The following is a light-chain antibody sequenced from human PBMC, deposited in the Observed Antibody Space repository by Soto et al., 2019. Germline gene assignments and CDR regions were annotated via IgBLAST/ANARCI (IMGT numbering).Light chain of an antibody. V-gene: IGKV3-15*01. CDR2: GAS. Sequence: EIVMTQSPATLSVSPEERATLSCRASQSVSSKLAWYQQKPGQGPRLLIYGASTRATGIPAGFSGSGSGTEFTLTISSLQSEDFAVYYCQHYSTWLWTFGQGTKVEIK. CDR1: QSVSSK. J-gene: IGKJ1*01. CDR3: QHYSTWLWT.